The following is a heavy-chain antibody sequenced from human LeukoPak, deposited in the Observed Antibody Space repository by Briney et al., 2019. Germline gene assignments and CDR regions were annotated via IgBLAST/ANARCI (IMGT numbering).Heavy chain of an antibody. V-gene: IGHV3-73*01. J-gene: IGHJ5*02. CDR1: GFTFSGSA. Sequence: GGSLRLSCAASGFTFSGSAMHWVRQASGKGLEWVGRIRSKANSYATAYAASVKGRFTISRDDSKNTAYLQMNSLKTEDTAVYYCAKDRRSAAALVRWFDPWGQGTLVTVSS. CDR3: AKDRRSAAALVRWFDP. D-gene: IGHD6-13*01. CDR2: IRSKANSYAT.